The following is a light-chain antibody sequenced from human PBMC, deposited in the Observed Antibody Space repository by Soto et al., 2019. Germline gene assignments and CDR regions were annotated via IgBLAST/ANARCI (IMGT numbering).Light chain of an antibody. Sequence: QSVLTQPASVSGSPGQSITISCTGTSSDVGGYNYVSWYQQHPGKAPKLMIYDVSNRPSGVSNRFSGSKSGNTASLTISGLQAEDEADYYCSSYTSSSTRWLFGGGTKLTGL. CDR1: SSDVGGYNY. J-gene: IGLJ3*02. V-gene: IGLV2-14*01. CDR3: SSYTSSSTRWL. CDR2: DVS.